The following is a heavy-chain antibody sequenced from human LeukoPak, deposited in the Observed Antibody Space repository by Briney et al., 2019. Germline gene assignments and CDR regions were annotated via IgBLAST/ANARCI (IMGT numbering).Heavy chain of an antibody. V-gene: IGHV1-2*06. Sequence: ASVKVSCKASGYTFTGYYMHWVRQAPGQGLEWMGRINPNSGGTNYAQKFQGRVTMTRDTSISTAYMELSRLRSDDTAVYYCARLGLRLGESARVDYWGQGTLVTVSS. D-gene: IGHD3-16*01. CDR1: GYTFTGYY. CDR2: INPNSGGT. J-gene: IGHJ4*02. CDR3: ARLGLRLGESARVDY.